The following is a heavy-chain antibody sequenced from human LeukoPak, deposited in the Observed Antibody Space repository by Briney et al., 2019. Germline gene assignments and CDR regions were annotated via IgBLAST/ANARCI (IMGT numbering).Heavy chain of an antibody. Sequence: GGSLRLSCAASGFTVSSNYMSWVRQAPGKGLEWVSVIYSGGSTYYADSVKGRFTISRDNSKNTLYLQMNSLRAEDTAVYYCAKASGHIAFGVPDFDYWGRGTLVTVSS. CDR2: IYSGGST. D-gene: IGHD3-10*01. CDR1: GFTVSSNY. J-gene: IGHJ4*02. CDR3: AKASGHIAFGVPDFDY. V-gene: IGHV3-66*01.